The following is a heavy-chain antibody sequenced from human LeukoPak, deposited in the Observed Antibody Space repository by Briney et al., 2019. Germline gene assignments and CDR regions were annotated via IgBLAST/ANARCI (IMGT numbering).Heavy chain of an antibody. CDR3: ARQLYNWNYFFRYYYYYMDV. CDR1: GFTFGDYG. J-gene: IGHJ6*03. CDR2: INWNGGST. D-gene: IGHD1-7*01. Sequence: GGSLRLSCAASGFTFGDYGMSWVRQAPGKGLEWVSGINWNGGSTGYADSVKGRFTISRDNAKNSLYLQMNSLRAEDTALYYCARQLYNWNYFFRYYYYYMDVWGKGTTVTVSS. V-gene: IGHV3-20*04.